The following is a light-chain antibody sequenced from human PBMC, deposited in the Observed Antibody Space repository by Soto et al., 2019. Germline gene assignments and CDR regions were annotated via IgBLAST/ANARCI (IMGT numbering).Light chain of an antibody. Sequence: EIVMTQSPATLSVSPGERATLSCRASQSVSSNLAWYQQKPGQAPRLLIYGASTRATGIPARFSGSGSGTEFPLNISSLQSEDFAIYFCQQYNNWPPDRTFGQGTKVEIK. CDR3: QQYNNWPPDRT. CDR2: GAS. CDR1: QSVSSN. V-gene: IGKV3-15*01. J-gene: IGKJ1*01.